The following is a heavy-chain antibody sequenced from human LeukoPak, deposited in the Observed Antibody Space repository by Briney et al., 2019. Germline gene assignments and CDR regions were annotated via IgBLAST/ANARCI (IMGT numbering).Heavy chain of an antibody. V-gene: IGHV3-53*01. CDR3: ARRNSVAGLHAFDI. CDR2: IYSGGST. J-gene: IGHJ3*02. D-gene: IGHD6-19*01. Sequence: GGSLRLSCAASGFTVSSNYMSWVRQAPGKGLEWVSVIYSGGSTYYADSVKGRFTISRDNSKNTLYLQMNRLRAEDTAVYYCARRNSVAGLHAFDIWGQGTMVTVSS. CDR1: GFTVSSNY.